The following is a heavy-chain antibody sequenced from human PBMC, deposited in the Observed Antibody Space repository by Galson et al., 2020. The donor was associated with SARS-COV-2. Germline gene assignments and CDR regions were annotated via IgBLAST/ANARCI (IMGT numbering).Heavy chain of an antibody. CDR2: ISYDGSNK. J-gene: IGHJ6*02. Sequence: GESLKISCAASGFTFSSYAMHWVRQAPGKRQGWVAVISYDGSNKYYADSVRGRFTISSDNSKNTLYLQMNSLRAEDTAVYYCARDPTYYDFWSGFGPYYYYYGMDVWGQGTTVTVSS. CDR3: ARDPTYYDFWSGFGPYYYYYGMDV. CDR1: GFTFSSYA. V-gene: IGHV3-30-3*01. D-gene: IGHD3-3*01.